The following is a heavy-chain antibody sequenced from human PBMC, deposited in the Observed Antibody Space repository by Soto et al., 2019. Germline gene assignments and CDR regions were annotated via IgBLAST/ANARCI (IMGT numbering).Heavy chain of an antibody. V-gene: IGHV2-5*02. J-gene: IGHJ5*02. Sequence: QINLIESGPTLVKPTQPLTLTCTFSGFSLSTSGAAVGWVRQPPGRALEGLALIYWDGNKRYNASLGNRLTITKDTSMNQVVLTLTNVDPAYTATYYCAHRATMTIFGLIIDNGIWFDPWGQGTRVIVSS. CDR2: IYWDGNK. CDR3: AHRATMTIFGLIIDNGIWFDP. CDR1: GFSLSTSGAA. D-gene: IGHD3-3*01.